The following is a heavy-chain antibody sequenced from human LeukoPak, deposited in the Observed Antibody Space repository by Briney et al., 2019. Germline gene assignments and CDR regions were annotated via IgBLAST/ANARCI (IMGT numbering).Heavy chain of an antibody. J-gene: IGHJ3*02. CDR1: GFTFRSYS. CDR2: ISSSSSYI. V-gene: IGHV3-21*01. D-gene: IGHD4-17*01. Sequence: GGSLRLSCAASGFTFRSYSMNWVRQAPGKGLEWVSSISSSSSYIYYADSVKGRFTISRDNAKNSLYLQMNSLRAEDTAVYYCARASGDYVLSGPAAAFDIWGQGTMVTVSS. CDR3: ARASGDYVLSGPAAAFDI.